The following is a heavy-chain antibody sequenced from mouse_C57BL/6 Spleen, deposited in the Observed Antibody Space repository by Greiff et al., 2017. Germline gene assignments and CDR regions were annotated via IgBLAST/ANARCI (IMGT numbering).Heavy chain of an antibody. V-gene: IGHV1-55*01. CDR2: IYPGSGST. D-gene: IGHD1-1*01. Sequence: QVQLQQPGAELVKPGASVKMSCKASGYTFTSYWITWVKQRPGQGLEWIGDIYPGSGSTNYNEKFKSKATLTVDTSSSTADMQLSSLTSEDSAVYYCARFRPFWYGSSYWYCDVWGTGTTVTVSS. J-gene: IGHJ1*03. CDR1: GYTFTSYW. CDR3: ARFRPFWYGSSYWYCDV.